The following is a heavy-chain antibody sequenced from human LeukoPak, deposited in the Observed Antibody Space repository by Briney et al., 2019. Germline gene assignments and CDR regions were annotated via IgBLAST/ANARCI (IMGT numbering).Heavy chain of an antibody. J-gene: IGHJ4*02. D-gene: IGHD5-12*01. CDR2: INPNSGGT. Sequence: ASVKVSCKASGYTFTGYYMHWVRQAPGQGLEWMGWINPNSGGTNYAQKFQGRVTMTRDTSISTAHMELSGLRSDDTAVYYCARAAMKDGYFEYFDYWGQGTLVTVSS. CDR3: ARAAMKDGYFEYFDY. CDR1: GYTFTGYY. V-gene: IGHV1-2*02.